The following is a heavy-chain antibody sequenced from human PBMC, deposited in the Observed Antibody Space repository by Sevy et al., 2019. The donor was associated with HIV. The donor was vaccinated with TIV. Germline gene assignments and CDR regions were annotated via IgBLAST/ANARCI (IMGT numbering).Heavy chain of an antibody. CDR3: VNSVATNVSF. V-gene: IGHV3-7*01. CDR1: GFSLNSFW. J-gene: IGHJ4*02. Sequence: GGSLRLSCAASGFSLNSFWMNWVRQTPGKGLEWVANINQNGSVTYYVDSVKGRFTISRDNCRILLYLQMTSLRVEDTALYYFVNSVATNVSFWGQGTLVTVSS. D-gene: IGHD2-15*01. CDR2: INQNGSVT.